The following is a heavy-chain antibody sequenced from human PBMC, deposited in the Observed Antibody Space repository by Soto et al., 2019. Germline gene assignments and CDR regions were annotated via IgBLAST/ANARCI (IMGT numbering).Heavy chain of an antibody. D-gene: IGHD6-6*01. V-gene: IGHV3-15*07. Sequence: GGSLRLSCAASGFTFSNAWMNWVRQPPGKGLEWVGRIKSKTDGGTTDYAAPVKGRFTISRDDSKNTLYLQMNSLKTEDTAVYYCTTDKEVGQLVVELDYWGQGTLVTXSS. J-gene: IGHJ4*02. CDR3: TTDKEVGQLVVELDY. CDR1: GFTFSNAW. CDR2: IKSKTDGGTT.